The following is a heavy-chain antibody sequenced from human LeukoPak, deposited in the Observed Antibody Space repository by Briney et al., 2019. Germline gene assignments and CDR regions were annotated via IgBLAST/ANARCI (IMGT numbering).Heavy chain of an antibody. Sequence: GGSLRLSCAASGFTFSSYGMHWVRQAPGKGLEWVAFIRYDGSNKYYADSVKGRFTISRDNSKNTLYLQMNSLRAEDTAVYYCAKDFSGSYNYYYYYMDVWGKGTAVTVSS. J-gene: IGHJ6*03. CDR3: AKDFSGSYNYYYYYMDV. CDR1: GFTFSSYG. CDR2: IRYDGSNK. D-gene: IGHD1-26*01. V-gene: IGHV3-30*02.